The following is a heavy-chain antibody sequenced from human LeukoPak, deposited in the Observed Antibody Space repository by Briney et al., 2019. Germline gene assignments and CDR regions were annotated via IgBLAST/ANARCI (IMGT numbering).Heavy chain of an antibody. CDR2: IYYSGST. V-gene: IGHV4-39*01. CDR1: GGSISSSRYY. D-gene: IGHD3-10*01. CDR3: ITMVRGAQILY. Sequence: SETLSLTCTVSGGSISSSRYYWGWIRQPPGKGLEWIGSIYYSGSTYYNPSLKSRVTISVDTSKNQFSLKLSSVTAADTAVYWAITMVRGAQILYWGQGTLVTVSS. J-gene: IGHJ4*02.